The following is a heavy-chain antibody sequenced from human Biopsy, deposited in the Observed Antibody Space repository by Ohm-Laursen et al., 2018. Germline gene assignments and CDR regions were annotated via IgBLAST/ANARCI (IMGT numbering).Heavy chain of an antibody. CDR2: ISPKSGGT. CDR1: GYAVNDYF. V-gene: IGHV1-2*02. D-gene: IGHD3-16*01. CDR3: ARDIMNRIAGLVARSDVFDV. Sequence: SVKVSCKGSGYAVNDYFLHWLRQAPGQGPEWMGWISPKSGGTNYAQKFQGRVTMTTDTSTSTVYLELRRLISDDTAVYYCARDIMNRIAGLVARSDVFDVWGQGTLVTVSS. J-gene: IGHJ4*01.